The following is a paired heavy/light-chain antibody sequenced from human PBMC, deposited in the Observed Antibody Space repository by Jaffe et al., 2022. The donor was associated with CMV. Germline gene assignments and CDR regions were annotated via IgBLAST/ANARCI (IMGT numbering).Light chain of an antibody. CDR2: AAS. J-gene: IGKJ5*01. Sequence: DIQMTQSPSSLSASVGDRVTITCRASQGIRNDLGWYQQKPGKAPKRLIYAASSLQSGVPSRFSGSGSGTEFTLTISSLQPEDFATYYCLQHNSYPFTFGQGTRLEIK. CDR1: QGIRND. CDR3: LQHNSYPFT. V-gene: IGKV1-17*01.
Heavy chain of an antibody. D-gene: IGHD3-22*01. Sequence: QVQLVESGGGVVQPGRSLRLSCAASGFTFSSYGMHWVRQAPGKGLEWVAVIWYDGSNKYYADSVKGRFTISRDNSKNTLYLQMNSLRAEDTAVYYCAREGNYYDSSGYYKGPPYYYYGMDVWGQGTTVTVSS. CDR2: IWYDGSNK. V-gene: IGHV3-33*01. CDR3: AREGNYYDSSGYYKGPPYYYYGMDV. J-gene: IGHJ6*02. CDR1: GFTFSSYG.